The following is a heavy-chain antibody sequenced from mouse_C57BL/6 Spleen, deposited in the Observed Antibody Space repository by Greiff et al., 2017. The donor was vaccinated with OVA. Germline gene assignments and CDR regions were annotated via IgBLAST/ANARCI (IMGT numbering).Heavy chain of an antibody. D-gene: IGHD1-1*01. Sequence: EVQLVESGGGLVKPGGSLKLSCAASGFTFSSYAMSWVRQTPEKRLEWVATISDGGSYTYYPDNVKGRFTISRDNAKNNLYLQMSHLKSEDTAMYYCARATVLRIFDYWGQGTTLTVSS. CDR3: ARATVLRIFDY. V-gene: IGHV5-4*01. CDR2: ISDGGSYT. CDR1: GFTFSSYA. J-gene: IGHJ2*01.